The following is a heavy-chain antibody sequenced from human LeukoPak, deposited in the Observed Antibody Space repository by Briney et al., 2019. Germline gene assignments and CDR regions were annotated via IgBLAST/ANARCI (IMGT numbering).Heavy chain of an antibody. CDR3: ARDMAATRSYDY. V-gene: IGHV1-46*01. CDR2: INPSGGST. D-gene: IGHD2-15*01. J-gene: IGHJ4*02. Sequence: ASVKVSCKASGYTFTSYYMHWVRQAPGQGLEWMGIINPSGGSTSYAQKFQGRVTMTRDTSTSTVYMELGSLRSEDTAVYYCARDMAATRSYDYWGQGTLVTVSS. CDR1: GYTFTSYY.